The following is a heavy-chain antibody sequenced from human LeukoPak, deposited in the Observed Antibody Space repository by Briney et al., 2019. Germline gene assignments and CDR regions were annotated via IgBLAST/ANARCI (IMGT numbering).Heavy chain of an antibody. Sequence: ASVKVSRKASGYTFTSYGISWVRQAPGQGLEWMGWISAYNGNTNYAQKLQGRVTMTTDTSTSTAYMELRSLRSDDTAVYYCARVGRTAATNWFDPWGQGTLVTVSS. J-gene: IGHJ5*02. V-gene: IGHV1-18*01. CDR3: ARVGRTAATNWFDP. CDR1: GYTFTSYG. D-gene: IGHD2-2*01. CDR2: ISAYNGNT.